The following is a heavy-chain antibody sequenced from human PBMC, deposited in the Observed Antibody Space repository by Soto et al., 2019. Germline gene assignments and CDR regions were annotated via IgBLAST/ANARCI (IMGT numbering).Heavy chain of an antibody. CDR3: AKEPPGVLDS. CDR2: ISGSGGYT. V-gene: IGHV3-23*01. CDR1: GFTFSTYA. Sequence: GGSLRLSCAASGFTFSTYAMNWVRQAPGKGLEWVSVISGSGGYTEYADSVKGRFTISRDNSKNTLYLQMNSLRVEDTAVYYCAKEPPGVLDSWGQGILVTVPQ. J-gene: IGHJ4*02.